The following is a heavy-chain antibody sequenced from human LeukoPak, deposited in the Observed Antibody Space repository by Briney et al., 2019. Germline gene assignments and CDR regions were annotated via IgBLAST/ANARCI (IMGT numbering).Heavy chain of an antibody. CDR2: INHSGST. Sequence: SETLSLTCAVYGGSFSGYYWSWIRQPPGKGLEWIGEINHSGSTNYNPSLKSRVTISVDTSKNQFSLKLSSVTAADTAVYYCALSRGAVDAFDIWGQGTMVTVSS. V-gene: IGHV4-34*01. CDR1: GGSFSGYY. J-gene: IGHJ3*02. D-gene: IGHD2-15*01. CDR3: ALSRGAVDAFDI.